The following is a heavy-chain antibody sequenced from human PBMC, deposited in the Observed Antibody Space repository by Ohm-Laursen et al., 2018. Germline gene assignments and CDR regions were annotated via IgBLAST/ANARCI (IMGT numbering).Heavy chain of an antibody. D-gene: IGHD6-13*01. Sequence: SETLSLTCTVSGGSISSYYWSWIRQPPGKGLEWIGYIYYSGSTNYNPSLKSRVTISVDTSKNQFSLKLSSVTAADTAVYYCARAAPEYSSSWYWNYYYYGMDVWGQGTTVTVSS. J-gene: IGHJ6*02. V-gene: IGHV4-59*01. CDR3: ARAAPEYSSSWYWNYYYYGMDV. CDR2: IYYSGST. CDR1: GGSISSYY.